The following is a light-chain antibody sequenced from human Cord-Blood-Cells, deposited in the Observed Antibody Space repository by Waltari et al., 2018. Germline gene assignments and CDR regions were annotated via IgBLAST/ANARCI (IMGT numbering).Light chain of an antibody. CDR3: AAWDDSLNARV. CDR1: RSNIGSNT. J-gene: IGLJ3*02. V-gene: IGLV1-44*01. CDR2: SNK. Sequence: QSVLTQPPSASGTPGQMVTTSCSGCRSNIGSNTVNWYQQLPGTAPKLLIYSNKQRPSGVPDRFSGSKSGTSASLAISGLQSEDEADYYCAAWDDSLNARVFGGGTKLTVL.